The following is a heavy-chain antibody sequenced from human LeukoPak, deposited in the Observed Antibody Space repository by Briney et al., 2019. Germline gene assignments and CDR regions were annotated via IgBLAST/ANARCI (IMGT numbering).Heavy chain of an antibody. D-gene: IGHD5-18*01. CDR2: IYSGGST. V-gene: IGHV3-53*01. Sequence: GGSLRLSCAASGFTFSNYNMNWFRQAPGKGLEWVSVIYSGGSTYYADSVKGRFTISRDNSKNTLYLQMNSLRAEDTAVYYCARDSYGFDYWGQGTLVTVSS. J-gene: IGHJ4*02. CDR3: ARDSYGFDY. CDR1: GFTFSNYN.